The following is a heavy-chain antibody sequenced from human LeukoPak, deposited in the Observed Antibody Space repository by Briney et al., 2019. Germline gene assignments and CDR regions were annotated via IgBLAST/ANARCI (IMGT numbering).Heavy chain of an antibody. CDR1: GFTVSSNY. J-gene: IGHJ4*02. CDR3: AKRDGYIYYFDY. Sequence: PGGSLRLSCAASGFTVSSNYMSWVRQAPGKGLEWVSAISGSGGSTYYADSVKGRFTISRDNSKNTLYLQMNSLRAEGTAVYYCAKRDGYIYYFDYWGQGTLVTVSS. CDR2: ISGSGGST. D-gene: IGHD5-24*01. V-gene: IGHV3-23*01.